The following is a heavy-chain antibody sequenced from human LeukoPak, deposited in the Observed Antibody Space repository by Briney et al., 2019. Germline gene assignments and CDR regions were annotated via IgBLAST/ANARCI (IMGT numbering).Heavy chain of an antibody. CDR3: ARDPYSSSSFDY. Sequence: GGSLRLSCAVSGFTFSSYWMSWVRQAPGKGLEWVANIKQDGSEKYYVDSVKGRFTISRDNAKNSVYLQMNSLRAEDTAVYYCARDPYSSSSFDYWGQGTLVTVSS. CDR1: GFTFSSYW. V-gene: IGHV3-7*01. D-gene: IGHD6-6*01. CDR2: IKQDGSEK. J-gene: IGHJ4*02.